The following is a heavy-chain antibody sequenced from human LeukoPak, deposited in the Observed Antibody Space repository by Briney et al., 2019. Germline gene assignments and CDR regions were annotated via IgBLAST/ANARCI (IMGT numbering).Heavy chain of an antibody. CDR3: ARGNWNYFDY. Sequence: SQTLSLTCTGTGDSFSSGDYYWTWIRQPAGKGLKWIGLIYSSVSTNYKHSLKSRLTISLDTSKNQFSLKLSSVTAADTTVYYCARGNWNYFDYWGQGTLVPVSS. CDR1: GDSFSSGDYY. V-gene: IGHV4-61*02. CDR2: IYSSVST. D-gene: IGHD1-20*01. J-gene: IGHJ4*02.